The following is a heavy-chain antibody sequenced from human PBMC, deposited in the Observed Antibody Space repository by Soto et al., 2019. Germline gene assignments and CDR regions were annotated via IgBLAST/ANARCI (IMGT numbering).Heavy chain of an antibody. CDR3: AGRTPTMVRGVTPRGGMDV. V-gene: IGHV4-59*01. J-gene: IGHJ6*02. CDR2: IYYSGST. Sequence: SETLSLTCTVSGGSISSYYWSWIRQPPGKGLEWIGYIYYSGSTNYNPSLKSRVTISVDTSKNQFSLKLSSVTAADTAVYYCAGRTPTMVRGVTPRGGMDVWGQGTTVTVSS. CDR1: GGSISSYY. D-gene: IGHD3-10*01.